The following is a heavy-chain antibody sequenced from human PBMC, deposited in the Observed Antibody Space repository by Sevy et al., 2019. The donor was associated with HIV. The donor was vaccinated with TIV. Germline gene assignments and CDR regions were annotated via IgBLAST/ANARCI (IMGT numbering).Heavy chain of an antibody. D-gene: IGHD2-15*01. Sequence: ASVKVSCKASGGTFSSYPISWVRQAPGQELEWMGRIIPIFGTTNYAQKFQARVTITADEATSTSYMELSSLRSEDTAVYYCARDHGVASNYYYNMDVWGKGTTVTVSS. V-gene: IGHV1-69*13. CDR2: IIPIFGTT. J-gene: IGHJ6*03. CDR3: ARDHGVASNYYYNMDV. CDR1: GGTFSSYP.